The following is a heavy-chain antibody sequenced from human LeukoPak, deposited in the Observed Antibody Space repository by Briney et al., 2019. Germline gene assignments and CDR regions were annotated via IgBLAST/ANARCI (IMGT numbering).Heavy chain of an antibody. V-gene: IGHV3-30*02. CDR3: TKSYIYGFDY. D-gene: IGHD5-18*01. CDR1: GFTFSNYG. CDR2: IHYDGSDE. Sequence: GGSLRLSCAASGFTFSNYGMHWVRQAPGKGLEWVAFIHYDGSDEYYADSVKGRFTISRDNSKNTLHLQMNSLSPEDMAVYYCTKSYIYGFDYWGQGTLVTVSS. J-gene: IGHJ4*02.